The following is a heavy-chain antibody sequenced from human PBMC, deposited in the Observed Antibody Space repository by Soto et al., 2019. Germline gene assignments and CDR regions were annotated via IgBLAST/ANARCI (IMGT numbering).Heavy chain of an antibody. V-gene: IGHV4-39*01. D-gene: IGHD6-13*01. Sequence: QLQLQESGPGLVKPSETLSLTCTVSGGSISSSSYYWGWIRQPPGKGLEWIGSIYYSGSTYYNPSLKSRGTISVDTSKNQFSLTLSSVTAADTAVYYCARRQSSSWYGLWGQGTLVTVSS. CDR2: IYYSGST. CDR3: ARRQSSSWYGL. CDR1: GGSISSSSYY. J-gene: IGHJ4*02.